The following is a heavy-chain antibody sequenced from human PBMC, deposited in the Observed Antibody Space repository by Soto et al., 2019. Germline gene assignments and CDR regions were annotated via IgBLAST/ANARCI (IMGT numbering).Heavy chain of an antibody. Sequence: QVQLQESGPGLVKPSQTLSLTCTVSGGSISSGDYYWSWIRQPPGKGLEWIGYIYYSGSTYYNPSRTSRVTIAVDTSKNQFSLKLSSVTAADTAVYYCARDNSDTGGYYYYGMDVWGQGTTVTVSS. J-gene: IGHJ6*02. CDR2: IYYSGST. D-gene: IGHD5-18*01. CDR1: GGSISSGDYY. V-gene: IGHV4-30-4*01. CDR3: ARDNSDTGGYYYYGMDV.